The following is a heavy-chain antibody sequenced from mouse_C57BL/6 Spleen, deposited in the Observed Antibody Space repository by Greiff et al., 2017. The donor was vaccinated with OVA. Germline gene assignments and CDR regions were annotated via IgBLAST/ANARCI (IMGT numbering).Heavy chain of an antibody. D-gene: IGHD2-3*01. Sequence: VKLVESGPGLVQPSQSLSITCTVSGFSLTSYGVHWVRQSPGKGLEWLGVIWRGGSTDYNAAFMSRLSITKDNSKSQVFFKMNRLQADDTAIYYCAKKGDGYLWYFDVWGTGTTVTVSS. CDR1: GFSLTSYG. V-gene: IGHV2-5*01. J-gene: IGHJ1*03. CDR3: AKKGDGYLWYFDV. CDR2: IWRGGST.